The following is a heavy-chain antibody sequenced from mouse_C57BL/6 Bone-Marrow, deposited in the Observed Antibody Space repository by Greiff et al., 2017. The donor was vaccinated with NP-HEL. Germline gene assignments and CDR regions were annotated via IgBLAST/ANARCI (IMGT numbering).Heavy chain of an antibody. CDR1: GYTFTSHW. Sequence: VQLQQSGPELVRPGASVKISCKAPGYTFTSHWMQWVRQRPGQGLEWIGEIFPGSGGTYYNEKFKGKATLTVDTSSSTVYMQLSSLTSEDSAVYCCASRLYYIPYLDYWGQGTTLTVSS. D-gene: IGHD2-12*01. CDR2: IFPGSGGT. J-gene: IGHJ2*01. V-gene: IGHV1-56*01. CDR3: ASRLYYIPYLDY.